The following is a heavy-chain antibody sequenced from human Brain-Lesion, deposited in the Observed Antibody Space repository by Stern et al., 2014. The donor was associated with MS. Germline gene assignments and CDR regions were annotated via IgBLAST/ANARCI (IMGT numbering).Heavy chain of an antibody. CDR3: ARAVRNQLLSEY. V-gene: IGHV1-8*01. CDR1: GYTFSSYD. D-gene: IGHD2-2*01. J-gene: IGHJ4*02. CDR2: MNPYSGNT. Sequence: VQLEESGAEVKKPGASVKGSCKASGYTFSSYDITWVRQASGHGLEWMGWMNPYSGNTGYAQKFKGRVSMTSDPSISTVYMELTSLTSDDTAVYFCARAVRNQLLSEYWGQGTLVTVSS.